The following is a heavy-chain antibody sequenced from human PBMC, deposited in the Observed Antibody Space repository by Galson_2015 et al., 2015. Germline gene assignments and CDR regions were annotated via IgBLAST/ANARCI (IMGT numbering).Heavy chain of an antibody. CDR1: GYTFPGYY. D-gene: IGHD1-26*01. CDR3: ASGIVGATRGSDY. Sequence: CKASGYTFPGYYMHWVRQAPGQGLEWMGRINPNSGGTNYAQKFQGRVTMTRDTSISTAYMELSRLRSDDTAVYYCASGIVGATRGSDYWGQGTLVTVSS. V-gene: IGHV1-2*06. CDR2: INPNSGGT. J-gene: IGHJ4*02.